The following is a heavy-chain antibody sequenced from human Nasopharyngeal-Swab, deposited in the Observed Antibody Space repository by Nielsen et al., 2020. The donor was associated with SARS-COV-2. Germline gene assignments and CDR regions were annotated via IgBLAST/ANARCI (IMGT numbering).Heavy chain of an antibody. Sequence: GESLQISCAASGFTFSSYGMHWVRQAPGKGLEWVAVIWYDGSNKYYADSVKGRFTISRDNSKNTLYLQMNSLRAEDTAVYYCAKDSVFRVGATSYFDYWGQGTLVTVSS. D-gene: IGHD1-26*01. J-gene: IGHJ4*02. CDR1: GFTFSSYG. CDR3: AKDSVFRVGATSYFDY. CDR2: IWYDGSNK. V-gene: IGHV3-33*06.